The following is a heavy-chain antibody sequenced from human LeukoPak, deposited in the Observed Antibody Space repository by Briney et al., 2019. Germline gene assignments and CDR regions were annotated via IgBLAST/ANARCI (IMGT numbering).Heavy chain of an antibody. V-gene: IGHV3-53*01. CDR2: IYSVGST. J-gene: IGHJ6*02. CDR1: GFTVSSNY. D-gene: IGHD6-6*01. Sequence: GGSLRLSCAASGFTVSSNYMSWVRQAPGKGLEWVSAIYSVGSTYYADSVKGRFTISRDNSKNTLYLQMNSLRAEDTAVYYCGGSSSDYYCYGMDVWGQGTTVTVSS. CDR3: GGSSSDYYCYGMDV.